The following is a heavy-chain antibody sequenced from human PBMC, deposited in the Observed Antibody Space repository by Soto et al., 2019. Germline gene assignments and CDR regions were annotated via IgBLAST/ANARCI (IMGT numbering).Heavy chain of an antibody. CDR1: GFTFSDYY. CDR2: ISSSSSYT. CDR3: ARGRHAGYYDFWSGTPWAWFDP. D-gene: IGHD3-3*01. V-gene: IGHV3-11*06. Sequence: GGSLRLSCAASGFTFSDYYMSWIRQAPGKGLVWVSYISSSSSYTNYADSVKGRFTISRDNAKNTLYLQMNSLRDEDTAVYYCARGRHAGYYDFWSGTPWAWFDPWGQGTLVTVSS. J-gene: IGHJ5*02.